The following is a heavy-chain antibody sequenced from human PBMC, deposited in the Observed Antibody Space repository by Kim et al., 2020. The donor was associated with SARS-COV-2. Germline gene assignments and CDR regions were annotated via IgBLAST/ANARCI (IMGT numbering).Heavy chain of an antibody. CDR3: AKGYDILTGFYVMDV. V-gene: IGHV3-9*01. J-gene: IGHJ6*02. Sequence: SVKGRFTFPRNNAKNSLYLQLNSLRVEDTALYYCAKGYDILTGFYVMDVWGQGTTVTVSS. D-gene: IGHD3-9*01.